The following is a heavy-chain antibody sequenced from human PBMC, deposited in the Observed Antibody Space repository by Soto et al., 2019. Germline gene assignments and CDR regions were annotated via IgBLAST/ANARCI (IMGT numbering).Heavy chain of an antibody. J-gene: IGHJ4*02. CDR2: ISGSGGST. Sequence: EVQLLESGGGLVQPGGSLRLSCAASGFTFSSYAMSWVRQAPGKGLEWVSAISGSGGSTYYADSVKGRFTISRDNSKNTLYLQMNSLRAEDTAVYYCANLGYSYGRKADYWGQGTLVTVSS. D-gene: IGHD5-18*01. CDR3: ANLGYSYGRKADY. CDR1: GFTFSSYA. V-gene: IGHV3-23*01.